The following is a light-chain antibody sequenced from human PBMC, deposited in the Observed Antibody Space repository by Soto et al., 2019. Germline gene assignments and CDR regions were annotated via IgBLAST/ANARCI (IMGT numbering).Light chain of an antibody. CDR2: ESS. Sequence: EIVLTQFPGTLSLSPGERATLSCRASQSVGSNYLDWYQQKPGQAPRLLIYESSNRATGIAARFSGSGSGTEFTLTISSLQSEDFAVYYCQQYNNWPRTFGQGTKVDIK. CDR3: QQYNNWPRT. CDR1: QSVGSN. J-gene: IGKJ1*01. V-gene: IGKV3D-15*01.